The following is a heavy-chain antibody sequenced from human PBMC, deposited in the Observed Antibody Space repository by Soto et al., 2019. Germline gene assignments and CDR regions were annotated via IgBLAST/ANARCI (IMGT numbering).Heavy chain of an antibody. J-gene: IGHJ4*02. CDR1: GFTFSSYA. CDR3: AKRGPGGIVVVVSATTGDFDY. CDR2: TSGSGGRT. Sequence: PGGSLRLSCAAAGFTFSSYAMNWVRQAPGGGLEWLSSTSGSGGRTYYADSVKGRFTISRDNSQNTLYLQMDSLKVEDTAVYYCAKRGPGGIVVVVSATTGDFDYWGQGTLVTVSS. D-gene: IGHD2-15*01. V-gene: IGHV3-23*01.